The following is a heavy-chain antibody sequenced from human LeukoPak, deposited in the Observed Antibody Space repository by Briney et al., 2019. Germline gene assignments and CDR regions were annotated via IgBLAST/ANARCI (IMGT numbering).Heavy chain of an antibody. CDR3: ARERSRWDLLPFDY. J-gene: IGHJ4*02. V-gene: IGHV4-34*01. Sequence: PSETLSLTCAVYGGSFSGYYWSWIRQPPGKGLEWIGEINHSGSTNYNPSLKSRVTISVDTSKHQYSLKLSSVTAAETAVYYCARERSRWDLLPFDYWGQGTLVTVSS. CDR1: GGSFSGYY. CDR2: INHSGST. D-gene: IGHD1-26*01.